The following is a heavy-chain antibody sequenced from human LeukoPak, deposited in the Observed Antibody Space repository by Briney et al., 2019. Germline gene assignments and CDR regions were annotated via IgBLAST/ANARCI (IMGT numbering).Heavy chain of an antibody. CDR1: GGSISSYY. D-gene: IGHD3-22*01. Sequence: SETLSLTCTVSGGSISSYYWSWIRQPPGKGLEWIGYIYYSGSTNYNPSLKSRVTISVDTSKNQFSLKLSSVTAADTVVYYCARDLLYDSSGCAFDIWGQGTMVTVSS. V-gene: IGHV4-59*01. CDR3: ARDLLYDSSGCAFDI. J-gene: IGHJ3*02. CDR2: IYYSGST.